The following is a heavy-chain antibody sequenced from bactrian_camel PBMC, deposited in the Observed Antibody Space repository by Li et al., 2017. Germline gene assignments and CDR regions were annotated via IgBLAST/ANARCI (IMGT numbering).Heavy chain of an antibody. CDR3: AADTPYLSLGCGTWREDFAY. J-gene: IGHJ6*01. D-gene: IGHD2*01. CDR2: IATGSGNT. CDR1: GYTHNRNC. Sequence: QLVESGGGSVQAGVSLRLSCAASGYTHNRNCMAWFRQAPGKEREGVARIATGSGNTYYADSVKGRFTISQDDAKNTVYLQMNSLKPEDTAVHTCAADTPYLSLGCGTWREDFAYWGQGTQVTVS. V-gene: IGHV3S25*01.